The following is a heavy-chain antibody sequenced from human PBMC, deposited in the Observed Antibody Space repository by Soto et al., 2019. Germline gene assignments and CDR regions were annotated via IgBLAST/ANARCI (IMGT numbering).Heavy chain of an antibody. J-gene: IGHJ4*02. V-gene: IGHV5-51*01. D-gene: IGHD4-17*01. Sequence: PGESLKISCKGSGYSFTSYWIGWVRQMPGKGLEWMGIIYPGDSDTRYSPSFQGRVTMTEDTSTDTAYMELSSLRSEDTAVYYCAKIPYGDGDDYWGQGTLVTVSS. CDR2: IYPGDSDT. CDR1: GYSFTSYW. CDR3: AKIPYGDGDDY.